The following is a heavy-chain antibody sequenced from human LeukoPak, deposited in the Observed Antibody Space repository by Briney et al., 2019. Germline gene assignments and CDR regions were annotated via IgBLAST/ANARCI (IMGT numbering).Heavy chain of an antibody. CDR1: GYSFTSYW. Sequence: PGESLKISCKGSGYSFTSYWIGWVRQMPGKGLEWMGIIYPGDSDTRYSPSFQGQVTISADKTISTAYLQWSSLKASDTAMYYCAREAAAGTQLEDAFDIWGQGTMVTVSS. D-gene: IGHD6-13*01. CDR3: AREAAAGTQLEDAFDI. J-gene: IGHJ3*02. CDR2: IYPGDSDT. V-gene: IGHV5-51*01.